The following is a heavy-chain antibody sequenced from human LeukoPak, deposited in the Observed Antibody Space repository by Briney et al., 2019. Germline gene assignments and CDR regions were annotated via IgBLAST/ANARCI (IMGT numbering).Heavy chain of an antibody. V-gene: IGHV3-23*01. Sequence: PGGSLRLSCAASGFSLSSYAVNWVRQAPGKGLEWVSTISGSGGSTYYADSVKGRFTISRDNSKNTLYLQMNSLGGEDTAVYYCARDRLWFGELCSYWGQGTLVTVSS. CDR1: GFSLSSYA. D-gene: IGHD3-10*01. CDR3: ARDRLWFGELCSY. CDR2: ISGSGGST. J-gene: IGHJ4*02.